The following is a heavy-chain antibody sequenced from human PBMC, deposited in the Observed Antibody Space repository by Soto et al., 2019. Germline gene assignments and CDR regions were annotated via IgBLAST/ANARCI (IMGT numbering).Heavy chain of an antibody. CDR2: INPEGSEK. V-gene: IGHV3-7*03. J-gene: IGHJ4*02. Sequence: EVQLVESGGGLVQPGGSLRLSCAVSGFIFSDYWMTWDRQAPGKGLEWVATINPEGSEKYYADSLKGRFTISRDNAKNSLYLQMISLRAEDTALYYCARARIDYWGRGTLITVSS. CDR1: GFIFSDYW. CDR3: ARARIDY.